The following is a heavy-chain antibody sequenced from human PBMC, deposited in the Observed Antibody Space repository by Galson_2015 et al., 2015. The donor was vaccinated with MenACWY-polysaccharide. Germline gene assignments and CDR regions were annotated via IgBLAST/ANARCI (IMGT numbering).Heavy chain of an antibody. CDR2: IKGDGSGT. D-gene: IGHD4-23*01. CDR3: ARWGYYYGLDA. V-gene: IGHV3-7*01. Sequence: SLRLSCAVSGVTFSSYWMGWVRQAPGKGLEWVATIKGDGSGTYYVESVKGRFTISRDNAENSLYLQMSSLRVDDTAVYYCARWGYYYGLDAWGQGTTVTVSS. J-gene: IGHJ6*02. CDR1: GVTFSSYW.